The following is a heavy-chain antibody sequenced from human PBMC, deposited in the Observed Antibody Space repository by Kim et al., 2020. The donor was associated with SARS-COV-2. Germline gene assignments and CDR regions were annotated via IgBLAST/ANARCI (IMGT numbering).Heavy chain of an antibody. CDR1: GFTFSSYA. V-gene: IGHV3-30-3*01. D-gene: IGHD2-2*01. CDR2: ISYDGSNK. Sequence: GGSLRLSCAASGFTFSSYAMHWVRQAPGKGLEWVAVISYDGSNKYYADSVKGRFTISRDNSKNTLYLQMNSLRAEDTAVYYCARGPGVVVPAGSFDYWGQGTLVTVSS. CDR3: ARGPGVVVPAGSFDY. J-gene: IGHJ4*02.